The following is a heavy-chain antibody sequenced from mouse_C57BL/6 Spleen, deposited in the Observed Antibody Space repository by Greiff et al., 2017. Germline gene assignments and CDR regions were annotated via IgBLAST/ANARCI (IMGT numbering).Heavy chain of an antibody. V-gene: IGHV1-69*01. CDR3: ARADYDADYGD. J-gene: IGHJ3*01. Sequence: QVQLKQPGAELVMPGASVKLSCKASGYTFTSYWMHWVKQRPGQGLEWIGEIDPSDSDTNYNQKFQGKSTLTVDKSSSTAYLQLSSLTSEDYAVYYCARADYDADYGDWGQGTLVTVA. D-gene: IGHD2-4*01. CDR2: IDPSDSDT. CDR1: GYTFTSYW.